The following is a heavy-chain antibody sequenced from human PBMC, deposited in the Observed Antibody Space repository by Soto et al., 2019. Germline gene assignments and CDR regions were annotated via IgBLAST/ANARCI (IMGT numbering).Heavy chain of an antibody. CDR3: AREPLFGYLEN. CDR1: GYTFTSYA. J-gene: IGHJ4*02. D-gene: IGHD3-3*02. CDR2: ISGYNGNT. Sequence: QVQLVQSGGEVKKPGAAVKVSCKTSGYTFTSYAITWVRQAPGQGLEWMGKISGYNGNTDYSEKFQDRVTMTTDTSTSTAYMELRSLRSDDTAVYFCAREPLFGYLENWGQGTLVTVSS. V-gene: IGHV1-18*04.